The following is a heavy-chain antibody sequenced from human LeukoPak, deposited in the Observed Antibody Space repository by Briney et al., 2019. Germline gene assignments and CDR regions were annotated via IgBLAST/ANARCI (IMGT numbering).Heavy chain of an antibody. V-gene: IGHV4-34*01. D-gene: IGHD3-22*01. CDR1: GGSFSGYY. J-gene: IGHJ4*02. Sequence: SETLSLTCAVYGGSFSGYYWSWIRQPPGKGLEWIGEISHSGSTNYNPSLKSRVTISVDTSKNQFSLKLSSVTAADTAVYYCARGGDSSGYYYPLFDYWGQGTLVTVSS. CDR3: ARGGDSSGYYYPLFDY. CDR2: ISHSGST.